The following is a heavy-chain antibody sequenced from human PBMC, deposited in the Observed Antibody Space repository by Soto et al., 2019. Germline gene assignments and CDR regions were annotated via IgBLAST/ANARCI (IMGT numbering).Heavy chain of an antibody. Sequence: EVQLLESGGGLVQPGGSLRLSCAASGFSFSNYAMSWVRQAPGKGLEWVSGISSSGGSTYFADSAKGRFTISRDNSKNTLYLQMNSLRGADTAVYYCATWHPSCYDYGMDVWGQGTTVTVFS. J-gene: IGHJ6*02. CDR3: ATWHPSCYDYGMDV. CDR2: ISSSGGST. V-gene: IGHV3-23*01. CDR1: GFSFSNYA.